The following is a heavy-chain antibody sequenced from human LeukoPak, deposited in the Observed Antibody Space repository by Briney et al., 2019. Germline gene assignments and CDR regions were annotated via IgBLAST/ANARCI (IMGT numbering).Heavy chain of an antibody. CDR3: ARRGENWSLDY. CDR1: GGSISGSTYY. Sequence: SETLSLTCTVSGGSISGSTYYWGWIRQPPGKGLEWIGSIHYSGSTYYNPSLKSRLTISVDTSKKQFSLNLRSVTAADTAVFYCARRGENWSLDYWGQGTLVTVSS. V-gene: IGHV4-39*01. D-gene: IGHD1-1*01. J-gene: IGHJ4*02. CDR2: IHYSGST.